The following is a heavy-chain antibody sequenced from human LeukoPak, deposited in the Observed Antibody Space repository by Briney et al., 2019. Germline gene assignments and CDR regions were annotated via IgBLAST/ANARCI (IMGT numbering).Heavy chain of an antibody. D-gene: IGHD3-22*01. J-gene: IGHJ4*02. CDR2: IYYSGST. CDR1: GGSISSSSYY. CDR3: ASDSSGYSYFDY. Sequence: SETLSLTCTVSGGSISSSSYYWGWIRQPPGKGLEWIGSIYYSGSTYYNPSLKSRVTISVDTSKNQFSLKLSSVTAADTAVYHCASDSSGYSYFDYWGQGTLVTVSS. V-gene: IGHV4-39*07.